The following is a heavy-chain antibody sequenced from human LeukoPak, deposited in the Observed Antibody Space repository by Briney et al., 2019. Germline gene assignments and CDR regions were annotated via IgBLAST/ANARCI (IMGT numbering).Heavy chain of an antibody. CDR2: IHYSGST. Sequence: SETLSLTCTVSGGSISNHYWTWIRQPPGKGLEWVGYIHYSGSTNYNASLKSGVTISADMSKNQFSLNLSSVTAADTAVYYCAGPYISRFNYWGQGTLVTVSS. D-gene: IGHD2-21*01. V-gene: IGHV4-59*08. CDR3: AGPYISRFNY. J-gene: IGHJ4*02. CDR1: GGSISNHY.